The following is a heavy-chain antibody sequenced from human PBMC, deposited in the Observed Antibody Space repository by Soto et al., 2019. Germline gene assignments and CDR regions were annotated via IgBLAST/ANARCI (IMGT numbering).Heavy chain of an antibody. Sequence: SVKVSCKASGGTFSSYAIGWVRQAPGQGLEWMGGIIPIFGTANYAQKFQGRVTITADESTSTAYMELSSLRSEDTAVYYCGREKDPAYGGGDCYSGIVFDMGGKGKRVTFPS. CDR3: GREKDPAYGGGDCYSGIVFDM. CDR2: IIPIFGTA. D-gene: IGHD2-21*01. CDR1: GGTFSSYA. V-gene: IGHV1-69*13. J-gene: IGHJ3*02.